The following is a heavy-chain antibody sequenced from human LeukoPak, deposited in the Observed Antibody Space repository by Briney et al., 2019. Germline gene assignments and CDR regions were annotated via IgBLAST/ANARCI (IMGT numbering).Heavy chain of an antibody. D-gene: IGHD6-19*01. CDR2: INWNGGST. CDR3: ASSSGLRYPGIAVAGAFDI. CDR1: GFTFDDYG. J-gene: IGHJ3*02. Sequence: GGPLRLSCAASGFTFDDYGMSWVRQAPGKGLEWVSGINWNGGSTGYADSVKGRFTISRDNAKNSLYLQMNSLRAEDTALYYCASSSGLRYPGIAVAGAFDIWGQGTMVTVSS. V-gene: IGHV3-20*04.